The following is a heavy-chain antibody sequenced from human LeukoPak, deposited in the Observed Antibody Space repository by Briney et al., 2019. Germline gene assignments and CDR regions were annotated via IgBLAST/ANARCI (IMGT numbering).Heavy chain of an antibody. V-gene: IGHV4-4*02. CDR1: GGSISSSNW. Sequence: SETLSLTCAVSGGSISSSNWWSWVRQPPGKGLEWIGEIYHSGSTNYSPSLKSRVTISVDKSKNQFSLKLTSVTAADTAVYYCARFTPQGYGWGGYNRFDPWGQGTLVTVSS. CDR3: ARFTPQGYGWGGYNRFDP. CDR2: IYHSGST. J-gene: IGHJ5*02. D-gene: IGHD3-16*01.